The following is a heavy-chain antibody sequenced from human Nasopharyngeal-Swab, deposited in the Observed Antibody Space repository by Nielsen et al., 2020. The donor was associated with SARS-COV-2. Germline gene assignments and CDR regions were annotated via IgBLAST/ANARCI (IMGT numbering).Heavy chain of an antibody. CDR1: GFTFSSLW. D-gene: IGHD1-26*01. V-gene: IGHV3-74*01. J-gene: IGHJ4*02. CDR3: ARGSGPHGSWDY. Sequence: GESLKISCVASGFTFSSLWMHWVRQVPGKGLVWISRISGDGSSTSYADSVKGRLTISRDNAKNTLYLQINTLTGEDTAVYHCARGSGPHGSWDYWGQGTLVTVSS. CDR2: ISGDGSST.